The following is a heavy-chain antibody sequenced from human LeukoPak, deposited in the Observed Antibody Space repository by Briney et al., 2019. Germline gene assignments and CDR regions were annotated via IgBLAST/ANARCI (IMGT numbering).Heavy chain of an antibody. CDR3: AKGDPLTRAYYYYYGMDV. D-gene: IGHD3-16*01. Sequence: GASVKVSCKVSGYTLTELSMHWVRQAPGKGLEWMGGFDPEDGETIYAQKFQGRVTMTEDTSTDTAYMELSSLRAEDTAVYYCAKGDPLTRAYYYYYGMDVWGQGTTVTVSS. CDR2: FDPEDGET. J-gene: IGHJ6*02. V-gene: IGHV1-24*01. CDR1: GYTLTELS.